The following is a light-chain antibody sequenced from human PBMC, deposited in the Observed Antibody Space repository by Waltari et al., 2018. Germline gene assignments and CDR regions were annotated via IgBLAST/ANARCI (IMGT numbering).Light chain of an antibody. CDR2: RIN. J-gene: IGLJ3*02. V-gene: IGLV1-47*01. CDR1: SSNIGSGD. CDR3: ATWDNSVSGWL. Sequence: QSVVTQSPSASGTPGQRVTISCSGTSSNIGSGDVLWYQQFPGTAPKLLIFRINRRPAGVPARFSGSKSGPSASLDISGLQSEDEADYYCATWDNSVSGWLFGGGTKLTVL.